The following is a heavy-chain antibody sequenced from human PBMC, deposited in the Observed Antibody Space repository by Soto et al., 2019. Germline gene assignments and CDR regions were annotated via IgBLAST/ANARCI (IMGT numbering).Heavy chain of an antibody. CDR1: GGPISSRSHY. J-gene: IGHJ4*02. Sequence: PSETLSLTCTVSGGPISSRSHYWDWIRQAPGKGLEWIGNIYYSGTTNYNPSLKSRVTISVDTSKNQFSLKLSSVTAADTAVYSCARRSDSSGYYYRVWGPATLLTVSS. D-gene: IGHD3-22*01. CDR2: IYYSGTT. CDR3: ARRSDSSGYYYRV. V-gene: IGHV4-39*01.